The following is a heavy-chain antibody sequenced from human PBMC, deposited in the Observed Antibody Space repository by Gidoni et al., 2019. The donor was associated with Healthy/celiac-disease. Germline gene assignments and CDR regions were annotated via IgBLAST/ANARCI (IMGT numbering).Heavy chain of an antibody. CDR3: AKGYYDILTGYLDY. CDR2: ISWNSGSI. Sequence: EVQLVESGGGLVQPGRSLRLSCAASGFTFDAYAMRGFRPAPGQGLEGVSGISWNSGSIDYADSVKGRFTISRDNAKNSLYLQMNSLRAEDTALYYCAKGYYDILTGYLDYWGQGTLVTVSS. V-gene: IGHV3-9*01. D-gene: IGHD3-9*01. J-gene: IGHJ4*02. CDR1: GFTFDAYA.